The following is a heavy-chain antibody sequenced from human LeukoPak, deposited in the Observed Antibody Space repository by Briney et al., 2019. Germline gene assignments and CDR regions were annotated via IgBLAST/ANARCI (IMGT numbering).Heavy chain of an antibody. D-gene: IGHD3-22*01. J-gene: IGHJ3*01. Sequence: SSETLSLTCAVSGGSISSSSYYWAWIRQPPGKGLEWIGTIYYSGSTYHNPSLKRRVTMSVDTSRNQFSLKLSSVDAADTAVYYCAKAGVRYFDSSGLYAFDFWGQGTTVTVSS. CDR2: IYYSGST. CDR1: GGSISSSSYY. V-gene: IGHV4-39*01. CDR3: AKAGVRYFDSSGLYAFDF.